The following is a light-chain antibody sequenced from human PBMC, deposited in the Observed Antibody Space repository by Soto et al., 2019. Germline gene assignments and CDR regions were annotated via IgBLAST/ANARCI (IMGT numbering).Light chain of an antibody. J-gene: IGKJ4*01. Sequence: DIQMTQSPSSLSASSGDRVTITCQASQDIKDYLNWYQQKPGKAPKLLIYGASILESGVSSRFSGSGSGTDFTFTITSLQPEDVAVYYCQQYANLLTFGGGTMVEIK. V-gene: IGKV1-33*01. CDR3: QQYANLLT. CDR2: GAS. CDR1: QDIKDY.